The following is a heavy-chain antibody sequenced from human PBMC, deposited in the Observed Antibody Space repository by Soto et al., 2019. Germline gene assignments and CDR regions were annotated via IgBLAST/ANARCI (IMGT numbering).Heavy chain of an antibody. D-gene: IGHD3-3*01. CDR3: ARDRGGITIFGVVIQDAFDI. CDR1: GGSISSSNW. J-gene: IGHJ3*02. V-gene: IGHV4-4*02. CDR2: IYHSGST. Sequence: SETLSLTCAVSGGSISSSNWWSWVRQPPGKGLEWIGEIYHSGSTNYNPSLKSRVTISVDKSKNQFSLKPSSVTAADTAVYYCARDRGGITIFGVVIQDAFDIWGQGTMVTHSS.